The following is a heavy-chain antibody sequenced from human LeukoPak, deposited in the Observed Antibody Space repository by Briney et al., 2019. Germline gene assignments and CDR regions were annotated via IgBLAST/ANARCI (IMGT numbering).Heavy chain of an antibody. CDR3: AREGVVVRAAAFDI. CDR2: IYHSGST. Sequence: SETLSLTCAVSGGSISSGGYSWSWIRQPPGKGLEWIGYIYHSGSTYYNPSLKSRVTISVDRSKNQFSLKLSSVTAADTAVYYCAREGVVVRAAAFDIWGQGTMVTVSS. CDR1: GGSISSGGYS. V-gene: IGHV4-30-2*01. J-gene: IGHJ3*02. D-gene: IGHD3-22*01.